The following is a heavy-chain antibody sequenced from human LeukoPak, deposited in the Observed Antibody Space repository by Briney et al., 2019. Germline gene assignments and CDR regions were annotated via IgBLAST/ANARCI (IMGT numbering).Heavy chain of an antibody. V-gene: IGHV1-2*06. CDR1: GYTFTGYY. CDR3: ARGHYYYDSSGYYAY. J-gene: IGHJ4*02. CDR2: INPNSGGT. Sequence: ASVKVSRKASGYTFTGYYMHWVRQAPGQGLEWMGRINPNSGGTNYAQKFQGRVTMTRDTSISTAYMELSRLRSDDTAVYYCARGHYYYDSSGYYAYWGQGTLVTVSS. D-gene: IGHD3-22*01.